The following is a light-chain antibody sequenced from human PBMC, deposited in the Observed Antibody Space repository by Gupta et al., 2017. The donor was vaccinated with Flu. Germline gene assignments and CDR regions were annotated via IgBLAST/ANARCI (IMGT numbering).Light chain of an antibody. Sequence: QSALTQPASAPGSPGQSITISCTRTSSDVGGYNYVSWYQQHPGKAPKLMIYEVSNRPSGVSNRFSGSKSGNTASLTISGLQAEDEADYYCSSYTSSSTLEFGGGTKLTVL. CDR1: SSDVGGYNY. CDR2: EVS. J-gene: IGLJ3*02. CDR3: SSYTSSSTLE. V-gene: IGLV2-14*01.